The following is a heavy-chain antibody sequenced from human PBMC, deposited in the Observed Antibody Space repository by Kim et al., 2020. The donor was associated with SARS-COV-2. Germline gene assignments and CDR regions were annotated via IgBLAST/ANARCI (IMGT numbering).Heavy chain of an antibody. CDR2: IYYSGST. CDR1: GGSISSSSYY. D-gene: IGHD6-13*01. V-gene: IGHV4-39*01. CDR3: ARHPTYIAAAVVDY. Sequence: SETLSLTCTVSGGSISSSSYYWGWIRQPPGKGLEWIGSIYYSGSTYYNPSLKSRVTISVDTSKNQFSLKLSSVTAADTAVYYCARHPTYIAAAVVDYWGQGTLVTVSS. J-gene: IGHJ4*02.